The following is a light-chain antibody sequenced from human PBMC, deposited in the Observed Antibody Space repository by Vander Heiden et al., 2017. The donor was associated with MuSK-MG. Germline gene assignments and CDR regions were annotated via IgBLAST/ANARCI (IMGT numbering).Light chain of an antibody. CDR1: QSISGY. Sequence: DIQMTQSPSSLSASVGDRVTITCRASQSISGYLNWYQQKPGKAPKLLIYAASSLQSGVPSRFSGSGSGTDFTLTISSLQPEDFGTYYCQQSVSTPFTFGHGTKVXIK. CDR2: AAS. V-gene: IGKV1-39*01. J-gene: IGKJ3*01. CDR3: QQSVSTPFT.